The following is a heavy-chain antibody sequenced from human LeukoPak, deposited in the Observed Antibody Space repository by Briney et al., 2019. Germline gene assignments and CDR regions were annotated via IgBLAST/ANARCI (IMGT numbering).Heavy chain of an antibody. J-gene: IGHJ4*02. Sequence: SVKVSCRASGGTFSSYAISWVRQAPGQGLEWMGRIIPIFGTANYAQKFQGRVTITTDESTSTAYMELSSLRSEGTAVYYCASVVGANDYWGQGTLVTVSS. D-gene: IGHD1-26*01. CDR2: IIPIFGTA. V-gene: IGHV1-69*05. CDR1: GGTFSSYA. CDR3: ASVVGANDY.